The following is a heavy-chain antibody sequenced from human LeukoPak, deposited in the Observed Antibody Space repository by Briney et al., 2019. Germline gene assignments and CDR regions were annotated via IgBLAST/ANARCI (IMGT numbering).Heavy chain of an antibody. CDR2: ISGSGGST. J-gene: IGHJ3*02. Sequence: GGSLRLSCAASGFTFSSYAMSWVRQAPGKGLEWVPYISGSGGSTYYADSVKGRLTISRDNSKNTLYLQVSSLRAEDTAVYYCAKERWTTTAFDIWGQGTLVTVSS. CDR1: GFTFSSYA. V-gene: IGHV3-23*01. CDR3: AKERWTTTAFDI. D-gene: IGHD3/OR15-3a*01.